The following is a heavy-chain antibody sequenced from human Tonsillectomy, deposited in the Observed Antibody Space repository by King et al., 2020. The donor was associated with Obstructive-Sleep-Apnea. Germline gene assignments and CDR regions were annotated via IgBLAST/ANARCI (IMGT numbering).Heavy chain of an antibody. J-gene: IGHJ2*01. Sequence: VQLVQSGGGVVQPGGSLRLSCAASGFTFSSYGMHWIRQAPGKGLEWVAFIQYDGSNKYYADSVKGRFTISRDNSKNTLYLQMNSLRAEDTAVYFCAPVGGAYGSGSRDWYFDLWGRGTLVTVSS. V-gene: IGHV3-30*02. CDR3: APVGGAYGSGSRDWYFDL. D-gene: IGHD3-10*01. CDR1: GFTFSSYG. CDR2: IQYDGSNK.